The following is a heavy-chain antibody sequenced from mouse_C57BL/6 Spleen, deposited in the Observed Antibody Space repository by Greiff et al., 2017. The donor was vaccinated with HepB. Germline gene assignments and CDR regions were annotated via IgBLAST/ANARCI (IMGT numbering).Heavy chain of an antibody. CDR2: IWRGGST. Sequence: QVQLKESGPGLVQPSQSLSITCTVSGFSLTSYGVHWVRQSPGKGLEWLGVIWRGGSTDYNAAFMSRLSITKDNSKSQVFFKMNSLQADDTAIYYCAKNKDYGKGWYFDVWGTGTTVTVSS. V-gene: IGHV2-5*01. CDR3: AKNKDYGKGWYFDV. CDR1: GFSLTSYG. J-gene: IGHJ1*03. D-gene: IGHD1-1*01.